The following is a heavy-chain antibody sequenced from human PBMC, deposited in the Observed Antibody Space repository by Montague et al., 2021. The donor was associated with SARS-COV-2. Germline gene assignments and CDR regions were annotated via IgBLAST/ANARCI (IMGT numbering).Heavy chain of an antibody. CDR3: ARYYGDYSYYYGLDV. Sequence: TLSLTCTVSGGSIRSGNYYWICIRQPAGKELEWVGRIYSSASTNYNPSLKSRVTMSVDTSKNQFSLKVSSVTAADTAVYYCARYYGDYSYYYGLDVWGQGTTVTVSS. D-gene: IGHD4-17*01. V-gene: IGHV4-61*02. CDR1: GGSIRSGNYY. CDR2: IYSSAST. J-gene: IGHJ6*02.